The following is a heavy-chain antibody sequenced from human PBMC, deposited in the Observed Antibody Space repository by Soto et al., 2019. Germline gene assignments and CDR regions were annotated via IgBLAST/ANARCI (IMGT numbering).Heavy chain of an antibody. J-gene: IGHJ6*03. D-gene: IGHD5-12*01. CDR2: IYYSGST. V-gene: IGHV4-59*01. Sequence: QVQLQESGPGLVKPSETLSLTCTVSGGSISSYYWSWIRQPPGKGLEWIGYIYYSGSTNYNPTLNSRVTISVDTSKYHFSLKLSSVTAADTAVYYCARVRGGYDYSYCYMDVWGKGTTVTVSS. CDR3: ARVRGGYDYSYCYMDV. CDR1: GGSISSYY.